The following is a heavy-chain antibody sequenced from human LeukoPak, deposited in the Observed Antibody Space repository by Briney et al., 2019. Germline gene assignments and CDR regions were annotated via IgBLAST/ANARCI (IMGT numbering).Heavy chain of an antibody. Sequence: GGSLRLSCAASGFTSSSYSMNWVRQAPGKGLEWVSSISSSSSYIYYADSVKGRFTISRDNAKNSLYLQMNSLRAEDTAVYYCAREGGSGAFDIWGQGTMVTVSS. CDR2: ISSSSSYI. J-gene: IGHJ3*02. D-gene: IGHD5-12*01. CDR3: AREGGSGAFDI. V-gene: IGHV3-21*01. CDR1: GFTSSSYS.